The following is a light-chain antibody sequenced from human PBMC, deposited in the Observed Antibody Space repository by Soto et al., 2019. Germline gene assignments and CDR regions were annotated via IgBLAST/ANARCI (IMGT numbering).Light chain of an antibody. CDR1: SSNIGDNA. Sequence: QSVLTQPPSVSEAPRQRVTISCSGSSSNIGDNAVNWYQQLPGKAPKLLIYYDDLLPSGVSDRFSGSKSGTSASLALSGLQSDDEADYFCSAWDDSLNGFVFGTGTKLTVL. CDR2: YDD. J-gene: IGLJ1*01. V-gene: IGLV1-36*01. CDR3: SAWDDSLNGFV.